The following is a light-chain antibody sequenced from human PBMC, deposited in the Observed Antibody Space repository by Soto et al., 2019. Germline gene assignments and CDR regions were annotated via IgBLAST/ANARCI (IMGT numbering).Light chain of an antibody. CDR3: QQYGSSGT. V-gene: IGKV3-20*01. CDR1: QTISNNY. Sequence: DIVLTQSPGTLSLSPGERATLSCRASQTISNNYLAWYQQNPGQAPRLLIYGASRRATGIPDRFSGSGSGTDFTLTISRLEPEDFAVYYCQQYGSSGTFGQGTKVDI. J-gene: IGKJ1*01. CDR2: GAS.